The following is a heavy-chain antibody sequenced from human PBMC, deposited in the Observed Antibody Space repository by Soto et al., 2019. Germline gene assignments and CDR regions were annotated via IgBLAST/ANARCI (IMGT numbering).Heavy chain of an antibody. CDR2: INGNSGGT. Sequence: QVQLVQSGAEVKKPGASVKISCKASGYTFTDYFMHWVRQAPGQGLEWMGWINGNSGGTSYAQKFQGRVAMTRDTSISTAYMELSSLTFDDTAVYYCARDPADSMIGIDYWGQGTLVTVSS. CDR3: ARDPADSMIGIDY. D-gene: IGHD3-16*01. J-gene: IGHJ4*02. CDR1: GYTFTDYF. V-gene: IGHV1-2*02.